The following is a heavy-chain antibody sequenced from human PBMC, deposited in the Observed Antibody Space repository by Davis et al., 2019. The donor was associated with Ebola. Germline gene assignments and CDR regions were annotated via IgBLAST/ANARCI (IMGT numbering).Heavy chain of an antibody. D-gene: IGHD2-8*02. CDR3: AKDLFWWSASDV. Sequence: PGGSLRLSCVVSGTPFDNYWMSWVRQAPGRGLEWVANIKEDGSVKSYVDSVKGRFTISRDDSKNTLYLQMNSLRGEDTAIYYCAKDLFWWSASDVWGQGTTVTVS. J-gene: IGHJ6*02. V-gene: IGHV3-7*03. CDR2: IKEDGSVK. CDR1: GTPFDNYW.